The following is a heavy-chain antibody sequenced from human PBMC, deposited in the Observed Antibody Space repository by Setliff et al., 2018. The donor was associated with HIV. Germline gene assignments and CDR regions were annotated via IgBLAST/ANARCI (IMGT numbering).Heavy chain of an antibody. CDR2: IYYSGST. V-gene: IGHV4-39*01. CDR3: ASGFYYDSSGYWPFDY. J-gene: IGHJ4*02. D-gene: IGHD3-22*01. CDR1: GASINSGSYY. Sequence: PSETLSLTCSVSGASINSGSYYWTWIRQHPGKGLEWIGYIYYSGSTFQNPSLKSRVTISLDKSKNQFSLKLNSVTAADTAVYYCASGFYYDSSGYWPFDYWGQGTLVTVSS.